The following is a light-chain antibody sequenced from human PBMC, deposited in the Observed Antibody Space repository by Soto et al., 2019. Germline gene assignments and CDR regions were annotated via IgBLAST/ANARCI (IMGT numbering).Light chain of an antibody. CDR2: AAS. CDR1: ESVSTN. V-gene: IGKV3-15*01. J-gene: IGKJ1*01. CDR3: QQYSIWRT. Sequence: EIEMTQSPATLSLAPGERVTLSCRASESVSTNLAWYQQKAGQAPRLLIYAASTRATGIPARFSGSGSGTEFTLTISSLQSEDFAVSYCQQYSIWRTFGQGTKVEIK.